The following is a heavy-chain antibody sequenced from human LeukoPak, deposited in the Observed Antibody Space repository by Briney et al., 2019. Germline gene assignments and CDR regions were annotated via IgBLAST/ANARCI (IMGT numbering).Heavy chain of an antibody. CDR1: GFTFSSYA. CDR2: ISYDGSNK. D-gene: IGHD5-24*01. Sequence: GRSLRLSCAASGFTFSSYAMHWVRQAPGKGLEWVAVISYDGSNKYYADPVKGRFTISRDNSKNTLYLQMNSLRAEDTAVYYCARYRMRDGYNFRFLVRPIDYWGQGTLVTVSS. J-gene: IGHJ4*02. CDR3: ARYRMRDGYNFRFLVRPIDY. V-gene: IGHV3-30-3*01.